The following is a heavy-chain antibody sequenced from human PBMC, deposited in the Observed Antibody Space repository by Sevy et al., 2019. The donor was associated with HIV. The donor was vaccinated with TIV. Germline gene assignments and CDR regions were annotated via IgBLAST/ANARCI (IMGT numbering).Heavy chain of an antibody. CDR2: ISSSSSYI. D-gene: IGHD3-22*01. V-gene: IGHV3-21*01. Sequence: GGSLRLSCAASGFTFSSYSMNWVRQAPGKGLEWVSSISSSSSYIYYADSVKGRFTISRDNAKNSLYLQMNSLRAEDTAVYYCARDPDWYYYDSRGKRNYNAFDIWGQGTMVTVSS. CDR3: ARDPDWYYYDSRGKRNYNAFDI. CDR1: GFTFSSYS. J-gene: IGHJ3*02.